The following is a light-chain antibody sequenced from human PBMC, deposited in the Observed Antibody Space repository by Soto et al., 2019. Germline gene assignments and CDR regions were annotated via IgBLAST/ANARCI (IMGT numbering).Light chain of an antibody. J-gene: IGLJ1*01. CDR1: SSDVGGYNY. V-gene: IGLV2-8*01. Sequence: QSALTQPPSASGSPGQSVTISCTGTSSDVGGYNYVSWYQQHPGKAPKLMIYEVSKRPSGVPDRFSGSKAGNTASLTVAGLQAEDEAAYYCSSYVGRNTDYVFGTGTKLTVL. CDR3: SSYVGRNTDYV. CDR2: EVS.